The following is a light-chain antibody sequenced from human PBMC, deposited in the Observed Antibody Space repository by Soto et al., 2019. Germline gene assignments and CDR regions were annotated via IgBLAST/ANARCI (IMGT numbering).Light chain of an antibody. Sequence: SYELTQPLSVSVAQGQTARITCGGDNIGTKNVHWYQQKPGQAPVLVIYRDVNRPSGIPERFSGSNSGNTATLAISRAQGGDEADYYCQVWDRSTAVFGGGTKVTVL. J-gene: IGLJ2*01. V-gene: IGLV3-9*01. CDR1: NIGTKN. CDR3: QVWDRSTAV. CDR2: RDV.